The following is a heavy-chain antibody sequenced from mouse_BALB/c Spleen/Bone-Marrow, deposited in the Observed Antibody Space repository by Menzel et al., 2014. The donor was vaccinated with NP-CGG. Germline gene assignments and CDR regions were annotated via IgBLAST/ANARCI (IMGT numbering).Heavy chain of an antibody. V-gene: IGHV1-4*01. J-gene: IGHJ1*01. Sequence: VKLMESGAELAKPGASVKMSCKASGYTFTDYRMHWVKQRPGQGLEWIGYINPSSGYTEYNQKFKDKATLTADKSSSTAYMQLNILTSEDSAVYYCARRYGSLWYFNVWGAGTTVTVSS. CDR2: INPSSGYT. D-gene: IGHD1-1*01. CDR1: GYTFTDYR. CDR3: ARRYGSLWYFNV.